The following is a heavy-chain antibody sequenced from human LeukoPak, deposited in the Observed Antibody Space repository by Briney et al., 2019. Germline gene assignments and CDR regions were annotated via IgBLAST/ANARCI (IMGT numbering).Heavy chain of an antibody. J-gene: IGHJ6*02. CDR3: ARAGRPGSYYSRAAYYGMDV. D-gene: IGHD1-26*01. CDR2: INHSGST. Sequence: SETLSLTCAVYGGSFSGYYWSWIHQPPGKGLEWIGEINHSGSTNYNPSLKSRVTISVDTSKNQFSLKLSSVTAADTAVYYCARAGRPGSYYSRAAYYGMDVWGQGTTVTVSS. CDR1: GGSFSGYY. V-gene: IGHV4-34*01.